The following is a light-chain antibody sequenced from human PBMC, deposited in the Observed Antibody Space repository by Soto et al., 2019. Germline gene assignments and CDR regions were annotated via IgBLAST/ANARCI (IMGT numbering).Light chain of an antibody. Sequence: EIVLTQSPATLSLSPGERATLSCRASQSINNLLAWYQQKPGQPHRLLSYDAAKRAAGTPARFSGGGSETDFTLTISRQAPEDFAVYYCHQRRACPPLTFGGGTNVVL. CDR2: DAA. CDR3: HQRRACPPLT. J-gene: IGKJ4*01. CDR1: QSINNL. V-gene: IGKV3-11*01.